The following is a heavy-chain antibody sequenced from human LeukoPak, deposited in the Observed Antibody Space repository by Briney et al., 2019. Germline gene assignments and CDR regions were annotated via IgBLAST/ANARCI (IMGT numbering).Heavy chain of an antibody. D-gene: IGHD3-3*01. Sequence: GGSLRLSCAASGFTFDDYAMHWVRQAPGKGLEWVSLISGDGGSTYYADSVKGRFTISRDNSKNSLYLQMNSLRTEDTALYYCAKPTNYDFWSGVIDYWGQGTLVTVSS. V-gene: IGHV3-43*02. J-gene: IGHJ4*02. CDR3: AKPTNYDFWSGVIDY. CDR2: ISGDGGST. CDR1: GFTFDDYA.